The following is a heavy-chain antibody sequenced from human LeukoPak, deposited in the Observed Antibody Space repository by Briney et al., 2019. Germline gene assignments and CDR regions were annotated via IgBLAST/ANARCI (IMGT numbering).Heavy chain of an antibody. D-gene: IGHD3-10*01. J-gene: IGHJ4*02. CDR2: IIPIFGTA. V-gene: IGHV1-69*05. CDR1: GGTFSSYA. CDR3: ARGIGYGSDFYYFDY. Sequence: SVKVSCKASGGTFSSYAISWVRQAPGQGLEWMGGIIPIFGTANYAQKFQGRVTITTDESTSTAYMELSSLRSEDTAVYYCARGIGYGSDFYYFDYWGQGTLVTVSS.